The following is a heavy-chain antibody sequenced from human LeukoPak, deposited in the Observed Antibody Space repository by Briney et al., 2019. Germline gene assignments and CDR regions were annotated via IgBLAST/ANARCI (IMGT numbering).Heavy chain of an antibody. J-gene: IGHJ5*02. D-gene: IGHD6-13*01. CDR2: INPGDSDT. CDR1: GFTFTNSW. V-gene: IGHV5-51*01. CDR3: ARRSIAAAGTFDP. Sequence: GESLKISCKSSGFTFTNSWIGWVRQMPGKGLEWMGIINPGDSDTRYSPSFRGQVTMSVDKSISTAYLQWNSLKASDSAMYYCARRSIAAAGTFDPWGQGTLVTVSS.